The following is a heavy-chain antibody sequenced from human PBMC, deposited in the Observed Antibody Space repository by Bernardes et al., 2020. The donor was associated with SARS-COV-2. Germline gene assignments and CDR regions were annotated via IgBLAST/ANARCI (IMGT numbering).Heavy chain of an antibody. Sequence: SETLSLTCTVSGGSINYYYWSWIRQPPGKGLEWIGYIYYSGSTNYSPSLKSRVTISIDRSKNQFSLTLSSVTAADTAVYYCARHGKYCTNGVCQTYYYYAMDVWGQGATVTVSS. D-gene: IGHD2-8*01. J-gene: IGHJ6*02. V-gene: IGHV4-59*08. CDR1: GGSINYYY. CDR2: IYYSGST. CDR3: ARHGKYCTNGVCQTYYYYAMDV.